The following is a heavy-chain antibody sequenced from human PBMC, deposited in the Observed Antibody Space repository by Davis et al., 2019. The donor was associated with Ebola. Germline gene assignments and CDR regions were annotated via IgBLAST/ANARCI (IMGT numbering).Heavy chain of an antibody. CDR3: ARDRYNWNDFDY. J-gene: IGHJ4*02. D-gene: IGHD1-20*01. CDR2: ISAYNGNT. CDR1: GYTFTSYG. Sequence: ASVKVSCKASGYTFTSYGISWVRQAPGQGLEWMGWISAYNGNTNYAQKLQGRVTMTTDTSTSTAYMELRSLRSDDTAMYFCARDRYNWNDFDYWGQGTLVTVSS. V-gene: IGHV1-18*01.